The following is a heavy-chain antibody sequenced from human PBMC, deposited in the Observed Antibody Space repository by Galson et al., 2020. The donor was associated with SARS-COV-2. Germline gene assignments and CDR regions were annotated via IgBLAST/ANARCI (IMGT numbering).Heavy chain of an antibody. CDR2: ISSSSSYI. J-gene: IGHJ6*02. Sequence: TGGSLRLSCAASGFTFSSYSMNWVRQAPGKGLEWVSSISSSSSYIYYADSVKGRFTISRDNAKNSLYLQMNSLRAEDTVVYYCARRSGQYYYDSSGSTSGMDVWGQGTTVTVSS. CDR3: ARRSGQYYYDSSGSTSGMDV. V-gene: IGHV3-21*01. CDR1: GFTFSSYS. D-gene: IGHD3-22*01.